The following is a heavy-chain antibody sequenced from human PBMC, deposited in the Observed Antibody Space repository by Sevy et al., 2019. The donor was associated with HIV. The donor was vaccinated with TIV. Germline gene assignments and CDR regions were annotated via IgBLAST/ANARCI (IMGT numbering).Heavy chain of an antibody. V-gene: IGHV1-2*02. D-gene: IGHD3-3*01. CDR2: INPNSGGK. Sequence: ASVKVSCKASGYTFTGYYMHWVRQAPGQGLEWMGWINPNSGGKNYAQKFQGRVTMTRDTSISTAYMELSRLRSDDTAVYYCARVRITIFGVVISRHYYYGMDVWGQGTTVTVSS. CDR1: GYTFTGYY. CDR3: ARVRITIFGVVISRHYYYGMDV. J-gene: IGHJ6*02.